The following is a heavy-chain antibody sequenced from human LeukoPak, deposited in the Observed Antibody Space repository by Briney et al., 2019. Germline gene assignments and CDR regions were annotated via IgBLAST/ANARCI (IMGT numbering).Heavy chain of an antibody. CDR1: GFRFGSYG. D-gene: IGHD1-26*01. J-gene: IGHJ4*02. Sequence: GGSLRLSCAASGFRFGSYGMHWVRQAPGKGLEWVAFIRYDGSDAYYADSVMGRFTVSRDNSKNMLYVQMNSLRAEDTAVYYCAKVRYDYSGSYFDYWGQGTLVTVSS. CDR2: IRYDGSDA. CDR3: AKVRYDYSGSYFDY. V-gene: IGHV3-30*02.